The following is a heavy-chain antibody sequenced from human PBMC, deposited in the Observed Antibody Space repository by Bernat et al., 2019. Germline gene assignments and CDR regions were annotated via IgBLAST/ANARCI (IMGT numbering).Heavy chain of an antibody. CDR2: IWSGGSNK. J-gene: IGHJ3*02. Sequence: QVQLVESGGGVVQPGRSLTLSCAASGFSFSGYGMHWVRQAPGKGLAWVAVIWSGGSNKYYADFVKGRFTISRDNSQNTLLLQMNSVRAEDTAVYFCARDFLGTRMLPGASDIWGQGTMVTVSS. CDR3: ARDFLGTRMLPGASDI. CDR1: GFSFSGYG. D-gene: IGHD1-1*01. V-gene: IGHV3-33*01.